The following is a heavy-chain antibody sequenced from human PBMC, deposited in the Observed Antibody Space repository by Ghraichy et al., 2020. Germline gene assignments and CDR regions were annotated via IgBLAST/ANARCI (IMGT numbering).Heavy chain of an antibody. Sequence: SETLSLTCTVSGGSISSYYWSWIRQPPGKGLEWIGHIFYSGSTNYNPSLESRVTISVDTSKNQFSLKLTSVTAAATAVYYCARVRCTSTGCYTRFTFDYWGQGTLVTVSS. D-gene: IGHD2-2*02. V-gene: IGHV4-59*01. CDR3: ARVRCTSTGCYTRFTFDY. CDR1: GGSISSYY. CDR2: IFYSGST. J-gene: IGHJ4*02.